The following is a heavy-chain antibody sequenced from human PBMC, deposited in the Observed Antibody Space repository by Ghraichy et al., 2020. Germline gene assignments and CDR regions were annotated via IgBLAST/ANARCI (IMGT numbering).Heavy chain of an antibody. D-gene: IGHD2-2*01. V-gene: IGHV3-21*01. J-gene: IGHJ4*02. Sequence: GGSLRLPCAASGFTFSRYSMNWVRQAPGKGLEWVSSITSSSNYIYYADSLRGRFTISRDNAKNSLYLQMSSLRPEDTAVYYCARDAQACSTSTCYLDYWGQGTLVTVSS. CDR2: ITSSSNYI. CDR3: ARDAQACSTSTCYLDY. CDR1: GFTFSRYS.